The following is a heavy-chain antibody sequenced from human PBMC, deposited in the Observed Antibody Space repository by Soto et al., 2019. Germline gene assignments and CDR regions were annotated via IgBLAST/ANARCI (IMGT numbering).Heavy chain of an antibody. CDR2: IKRKTDGGTT. J-gene: IGHJ4*02. V-gene: IGHV3-15*01. CDR1: GFTFNNAW. D-gene: IGHD1-1*01. Sequence: EVQLVESGGGLVKPGGSLRLSCAASGFTFNNAWMTWVRQAPGKGLEWVGRIKRKTDGGTTDYAAPVKGRFTISRDDSKNTLYLQMNSLKSEDTAVYYCAAWKLLEYWGQGTLVTVSS. CDR3: AAWKLLEY.